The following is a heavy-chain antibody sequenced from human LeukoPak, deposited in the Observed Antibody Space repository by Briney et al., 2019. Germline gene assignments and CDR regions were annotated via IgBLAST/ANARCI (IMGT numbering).Heavy chain of an antibody. D-gene: IGHD6-19*01. J-gene: IGHJ5*02. CDR2: IYYSGST. V-gene: IGHV4-31*03. CDR1: GGSISSGGYY. CDR3: ARGKGGWYSNWFDP. Sequence: PSETLSLTCTVSGGSISSGGYYWSWIRQHPGKGLEWIGYIYYSGSTYYNPSLKSRVTISVDTSKNQFSLKLSSVTAADTAVYYCARGKGGWYSNWFDPWGQGTLVTVSS.